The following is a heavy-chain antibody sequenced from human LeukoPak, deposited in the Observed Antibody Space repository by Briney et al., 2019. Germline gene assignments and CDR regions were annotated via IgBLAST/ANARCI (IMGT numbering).Heavy chain of an antibody. CDR2: IYYSGST. CDR3: ARGVPFFDH. V-gene: IGHV4-59*01. Sequence: SETLSLTCTVSGGSISSSYWNWIRQPPGKGLEWIGYIYYSGSTNYNPSLKSRVSISVDTSKNQFSLKLSSVTAADTAVYYCARGVPFFDHWGQGTLVTVSS. CDR1: GGSISSSY. J-gene: IGHJ4*02.